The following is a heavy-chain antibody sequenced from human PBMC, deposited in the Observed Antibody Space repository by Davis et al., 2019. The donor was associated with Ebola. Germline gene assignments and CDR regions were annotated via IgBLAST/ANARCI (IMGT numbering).Heavy chain of an antibody. CDR2: IGSDGTGT. V-gene: IGHV3-74*01. CDR3: TRNPNGKNGAFDV. CDR1: EFALSSYW. Sequence: PGGSLRLSCAASEFALSSYWMHWVRRTPEKGLVWVSRIGSDGTGTTYADSVKGRFIISRDNAKNMLFLQMNSLSAEDTGLYYCTRNPNGKNGAFDVWGQGTMVTVSS. D-gene: IGHD2-8*01. J-gene: IGHJ3*01.